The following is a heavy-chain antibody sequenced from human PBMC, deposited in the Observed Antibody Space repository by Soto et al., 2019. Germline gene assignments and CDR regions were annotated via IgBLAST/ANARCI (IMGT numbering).Heavy chain of an antibody. V-gene: IGHV4-39*01. CDR3: GIRGGRATTSYYFDY. J-gene: IGHJ4*02. CDR1: GGSVSSSSYY. Sequence: PSETLSLTCTVSGGSVSSSSYYWGWVRQPPGKGLEWIGSVYYSGSTYYNPSLESRVTISVDKSKNQFSLKLMSLSAADTAVYYCGIRGGRATTSYYFDYWGEGALATFPS. CDR2: VYYSGST. D-gene: IGHD3-16*01.